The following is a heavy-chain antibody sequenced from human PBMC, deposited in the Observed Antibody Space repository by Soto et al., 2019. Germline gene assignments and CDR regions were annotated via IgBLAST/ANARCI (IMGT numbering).Heavy chain of an antibody. CDR2: ISYDGSNK. J-gene: IGHJ4*02. Sequence: GGSMRLSCAASGFTFSSYCMHWVRKAPGKGLEWVAVISYDGSNKYYADSVKGRFTISRDNSKNTLYLQMNSLRAEDTAVYYYAKDTTLDYWGQGTVVTVSS. CDR3: AKDTTLDY. CDR1: GFTFSSYC. V-gene: IGHV3-30*18.